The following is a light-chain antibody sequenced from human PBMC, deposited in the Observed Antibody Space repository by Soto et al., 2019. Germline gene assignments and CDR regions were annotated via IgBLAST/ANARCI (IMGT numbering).Light chain of an antibody. CDR1: QSVSSSY. J-gene: IGKJ5*01. Sequence: EIVSTQSLSTLSLSPGERATLSCRASQSVSSSYLAWYQQKPGQAPRLLIYGASSRATGIPDRFSGSGSGTDFTLTISRLEPEDFAVYYCQQYGSSPRTFGQGTRLEI. CDR2: GAS. V-gene: IGKV3-20*01. CDR3: QQYGSSPRT.